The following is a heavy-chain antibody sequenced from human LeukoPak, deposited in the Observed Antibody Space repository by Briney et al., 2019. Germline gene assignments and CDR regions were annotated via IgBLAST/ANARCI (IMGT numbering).Heavy chain of an antibody. CDR3: ARGLVGTFDY. D-gene: IGHD3-9*01. J-gene: IGHJ4*02. CDR2: IYYSGST. V-gene: IGHV4-39*07. Sequence: SETLSLTLTVSGGSISSSSYYWGWIRQPPGKGLEWIGSIYYSGSTYYNPSLKSRVTISVDTSKNQFSLKLSSVTAADTAVYYCARGLVGTFDYWGQGTLVTVSS. CDR1: GGSISSSSYY.